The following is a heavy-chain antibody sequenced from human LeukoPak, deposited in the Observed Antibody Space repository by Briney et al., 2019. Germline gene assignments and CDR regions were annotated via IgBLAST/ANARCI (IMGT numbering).Heavy chain of an antibody. CDR1: GYTFTSYG. Sequence: GASVKVSCKASGYTFTSYGISWVRQAPGQGLEWMGWISAYNGNTNYVQKLQGRVTMTTDTSTSTAYMELRSLRSDDTAVYYCARDFHSSTSTNFDYWGQGTLVTVSS. J-gene: IGHJ4*02. D-gene: IGHD2-2*01. CDR2: ISAYNGNT. V-gene: IGHV1-18*01. CDR3: ARDFHSSTSTNFDY.